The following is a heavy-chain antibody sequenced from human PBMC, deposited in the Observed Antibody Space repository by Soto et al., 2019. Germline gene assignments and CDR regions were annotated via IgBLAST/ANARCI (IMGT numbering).Heavy chain of an antibody. J-gene: IGHJ6*02. CDR1: GGSISSGGNY. Sequence: QVQLQESGPGLVKLSQTLSLTCSVSGGSISSGGNYWSWIRQHPGKGLEWIGHIHYSGSTYYNPSLKSRVTISVDTSTNQFSLKLSSVTAADTAVYYCARDLRVCTDGECGCSYYYYAMDVWGQGTTVTVSS. CDR3: ARDLRVCTDGECGCSYYYYAMDV. V-gene: IGHV4-31*03. D-gene: IGHD2-8*01. CDR2: IHYSGST.